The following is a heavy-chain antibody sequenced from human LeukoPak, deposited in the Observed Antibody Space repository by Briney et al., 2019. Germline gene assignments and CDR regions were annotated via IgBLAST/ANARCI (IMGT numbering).Heavy chain of an antibody. V-gene: IGHV3-23*01. CDR2: ISGSGGST. D-gene: IGHD5-12*01. CDR3: AKSQAAVSGPYDY. Sequence: PGGSLRLSCAASGFTFSSYAMSWVRQAPGKGLEWVSAISGSGGSTYYSDSVKGRFTISRDNSKNTLYLQMNSLRAEDTAVYYCAKSQAAVSGPYDYWGQGTLVTVSS. CDR1: GFTFSSYA. J-gene: IGHJ4*02.